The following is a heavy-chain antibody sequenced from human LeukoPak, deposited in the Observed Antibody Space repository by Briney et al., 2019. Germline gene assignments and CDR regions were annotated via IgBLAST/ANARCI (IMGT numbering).Heavy chain of an antibody. CDR2: TWNDGSKK. CDR3: ARAQSAGRYYFDY. D-gene: IGHD4/OR15-4a*01. V-gene: IGHV3-33*01. Sequence: GGSLRLSCAASGFTFSSYGMHWVRHAPGKGLGCGSVTWNDGSKKYYTDSLKGRFTISKDNSKKTLYLQMNSLRAEDTAVYYCARAQSAGRYYFDYWGQGTLVTVSP. J-gene: IGHJ4*02. CDR1: GFTFSSYG.